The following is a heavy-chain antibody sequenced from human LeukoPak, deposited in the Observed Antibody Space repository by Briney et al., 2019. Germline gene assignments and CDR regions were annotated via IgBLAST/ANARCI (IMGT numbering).Heavy chain of an antibody. CDR1: GGSISGFY. CDR3: ARFGHYAFDI. V-gene: IGHV4-59*01. Sequence: SETLSLTCTVSGGSISGFYWSWIRQSPGKGLELIGYIHYSGSTNYNPSLRSRVTVSVDASKNQFSLNLSSVTAADMAVYYCARFGHYAFDIWGQGTLCTVSS. CDR2: IHYSGST. J-gene: IGHJ3*02. D-gene: IGHD3-16*01.